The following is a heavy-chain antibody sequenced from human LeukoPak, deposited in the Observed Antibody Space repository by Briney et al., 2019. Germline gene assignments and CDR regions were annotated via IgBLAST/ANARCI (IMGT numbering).Heavy chain of an antibody. J-gene: IGHJ4*02. CDR2: IYYSGST. Sequence: PETLSLTCTVSGGSISSYYWSWIRQPPGKGLEWIGYIYYSGSTNYNPSLKSRVTISVDTSKNQFSLKLSSVTAADTAVYYCARDPGYCSSTSCYYYFDYWGQGTLVTVSS. D-gene: IGHD2-2*01. V-gene: IGHV4-59*01. CDR3: ARDPGYCSSTSCYYYFDY. CDR1: GGSISSYY.